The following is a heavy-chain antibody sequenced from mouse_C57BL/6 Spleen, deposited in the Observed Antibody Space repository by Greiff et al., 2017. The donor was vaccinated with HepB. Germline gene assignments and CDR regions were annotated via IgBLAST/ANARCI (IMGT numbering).Heavy chain of an antibody. Sequence: QVQLKQSGAELARPGASVKLSCKASGYTFTSYGISWVKQRTGQGLEWIGEIYPRSGNTYYNEKFKGNATLTADKSSSTAYMELRSLTSEDSAVYFCARDPLSYYAMDYWGQGTSVTVSS. V-gene: IGHV1-81*01. D-gene: IGHD2-3*01. CDR3: ARDPLSYYAMDY. CDR1: GYTFTSYG. J-gene: IGHJ4*01. CDR2: IYPRSGNT.